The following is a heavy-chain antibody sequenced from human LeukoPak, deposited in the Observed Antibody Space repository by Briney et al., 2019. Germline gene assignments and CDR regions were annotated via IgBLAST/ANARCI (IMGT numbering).Heavy chain of an antibody. CDR2: IWFDGSDQ. J-gene: IGHJ3*02. V-gene: IGHV3-33*06. CDR1: GFSFSAYG. Sequence: SGGSLRLSCAASGFSFSAYGMHWVRQAPGKGLEWVAVIWFDGSDQYFADSVKGRFTISRDNSKNMLYLQMNSLRAEDTAVYYCANGGPTVTTQRAFDIWGQGTVVTVSS. D-gene: IGHD4-11*01. CDR3: ANGGPTVTTQRAFDI.